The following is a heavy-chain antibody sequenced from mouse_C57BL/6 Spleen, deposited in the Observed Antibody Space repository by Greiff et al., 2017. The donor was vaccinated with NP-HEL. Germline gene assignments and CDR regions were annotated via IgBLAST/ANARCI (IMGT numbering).Heavy chain of an antibody. CDR3: TREGFSNCFAY. CDR1: GYTFTDYE. Sequence: VQLQQSGAELVRPGASVTLSCKASGYTFTDYEMHWVKQTPVHGLEWIGAIDPETGGTAYNQKFKGKAILTADKSSSTAYMALRSLTSEDSAVYYCTREGFSNCFAYWGQGTLVTVSA. D-gene: IGHD2-5*01. CDR2: IDPETGGT. J-gene: IGHJ3*01. V-gene: IGHV1-15*01.